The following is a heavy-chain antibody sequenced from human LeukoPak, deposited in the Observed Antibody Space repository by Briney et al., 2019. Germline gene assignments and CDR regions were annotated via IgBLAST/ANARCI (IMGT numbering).Heavy chain of an antibody. D-gene: IGHD1-1*01. CDR1: GFTFSSYS. J-gene: IGHJ4*02. Sequence: PGGSLRLSCAASGFTFSSYSMNWVRQAPGKGLEWVSSISSSSSYIYYADSVKGRFTISRDNAKNSLYLQMNSLRAEDTAVYYCARENWNAGRPFDYWGQGTLVTVSS. V-gene: IGHV3-21*01. CDR3: ARENWNAGRPFDY. CDR2: ISSSSSYI.